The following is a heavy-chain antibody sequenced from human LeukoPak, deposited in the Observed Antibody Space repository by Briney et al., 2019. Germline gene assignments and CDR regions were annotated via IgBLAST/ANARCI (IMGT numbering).Heavy chain of an antibody. D-gene: IGHD1-26*01. J-gene: IGHJ4*02. CDR3: ARDVVSEKEFDY. CDR2: IYYSGST. CDR1: GGSISSGDYY. V-gene: IGHV4-30-4*01. Sequence: KPSETLSLTCAVSGGSISSGDYYWSWIRQPPGKGLEWIGYIYYSGSTYYNPSLKSRVTISVDTSKNQFSLKLSSVTAADTAVYYCARDVVSEKEFDYWGQGTLVTVSS.